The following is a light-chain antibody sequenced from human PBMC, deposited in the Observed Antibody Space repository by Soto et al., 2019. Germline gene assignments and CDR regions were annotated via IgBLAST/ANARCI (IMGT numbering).Light chain of an antibody. CDR1: KSVSSSY. J-gene: IGKJ5*01. V-gene: IGKV3-20*01. Sequence: EIVLTQSPGTLSLSPGERATLSSRASKSVSSSYLAWYQQKPGQAPRLLIYGASSRATGIPDRFSGSGSGTDFTLTISRLEPEDFAVYYCQQYGSSPPITFGQGTRLEI. CDR2: GAS. CDR3: QQYGSSPPIT.